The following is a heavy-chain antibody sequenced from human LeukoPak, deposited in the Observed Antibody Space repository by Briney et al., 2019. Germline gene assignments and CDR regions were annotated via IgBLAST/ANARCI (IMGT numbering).Heavy chain of an antibody. J-gene: IGHJ3*02. D-gene: IGHD4-23*01. CDR1: GYTFTNHG. CDR2: INTYSGDT. V-gene: IGHV1-18*04. CDR3: ARDRLGNSDAFDI. Sequence: GASVKVSCKASGYTFTNHGLTWVRQAPGQGLEWMGWINTYSGDTKYGQKFRGRVTMTTDTSTSMVFLELMSLRSEDTAVYYCARDRLGNSDAFDIWGPGTMVTVSS.